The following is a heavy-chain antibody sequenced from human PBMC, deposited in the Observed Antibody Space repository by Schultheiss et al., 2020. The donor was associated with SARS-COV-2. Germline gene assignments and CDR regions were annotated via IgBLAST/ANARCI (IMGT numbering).Heavy chain of an antibody. CDR1: GFTFSNYN. CDR2: ISYDGSNK. CDR3: ARVGYFDY. Sequence: GGSLRLSCAASGFTFSNYNMHWVRQAPGKGLEWVAVISYDGSNKYYADSVKGRFTISRDNAKNSLYLQMNSLRVEDTAVYYCARVGYFDYWGQGTLVTVSS. V-gene: IGHV3-30*03. J-gene: IGHJ4*02.